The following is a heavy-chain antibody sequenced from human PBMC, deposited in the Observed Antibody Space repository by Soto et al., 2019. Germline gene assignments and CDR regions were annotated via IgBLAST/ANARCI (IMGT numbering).Heavy chain of an antibody. CDR3: AMDGSRDASTFDH. J-gene: IGHJ4*02. V-gene: IGHV1-69*01. D-gene: IGHD1-1*01. CDR2: IIPIFGTT. Sequence: QVQLVQSGAEVKKLGSSVKVSCKASGGTFSTSDIRWERQAPGQGLEWMGGIIPIFGTTNYAQKFQGRVTITADESTSTVYMELSSLRSDDTAVFYRAMDGSRDASTFDHWGQGTLVIVSS. CDR1: GGTFSTSD.